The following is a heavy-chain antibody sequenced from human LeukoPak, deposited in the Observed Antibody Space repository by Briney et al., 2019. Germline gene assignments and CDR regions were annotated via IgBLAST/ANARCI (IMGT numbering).Heavy chain of an antibody. V-gene: IGHV4-59*01. CDR2: IYYSGST. Sequence: SETLSLTCTVSGGSISGYYWSWIRQPPGKGLEWIGYIYYSGSTNCNPSLKSRVTISIDTSKNQFSLNLSSVTAADTAVYYCARDTNSYGQEIYYFDYWGQGTLVTVSS. D-gene: IGHD5-18*01. CDR3: ARDTNSYGQEIYYFDY. CDR1: GGSISGYY. J-gene: IGHJ4*02.